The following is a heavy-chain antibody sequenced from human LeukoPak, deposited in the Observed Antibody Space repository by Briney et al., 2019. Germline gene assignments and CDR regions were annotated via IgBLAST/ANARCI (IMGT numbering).Heavy chain of an antibody. CDR2: FSGSVSGRGGTT. CDR3: ANTVTFGGALRGD. CDR1: GFRFSGYG. J-gene: IGHJ4*02. Sequence: GGSLRLSCAASGFRFSGYGMHWVRQSPSKGLEWVSSFSGSVSGRGGTTYYADSVKGRFTISRDNAKNSLYLQMNSLRAEDTAVYYCANTVTFGGALRGDWGQGTLVTVSS. D-gene: IGHD3-16*01. V-gene: IGHV3-48*01.